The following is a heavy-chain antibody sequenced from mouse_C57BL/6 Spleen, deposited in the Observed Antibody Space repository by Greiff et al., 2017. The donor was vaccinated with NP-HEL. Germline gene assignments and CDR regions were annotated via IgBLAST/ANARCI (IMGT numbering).Heavy chain of an antibody. CDR2: IDPENGDT. CDR1: GFNIKDDY. D-gene: IGHD1-1*01. V-gene: IGHV14-4*01. CDR3: TTNSYNWFAY. J-gene: IGHJ3*01. Sequence: EVQLQESGAELVRPGASVKLSCTASGFNIKDDYMHWVKQRPEQGLEWIGWIDPENGDTEYASKFQGKATITADTSSNTAYLQLSSLTSEDTAVYYCTTNSYNWFAYWGQGTLVTVSA.